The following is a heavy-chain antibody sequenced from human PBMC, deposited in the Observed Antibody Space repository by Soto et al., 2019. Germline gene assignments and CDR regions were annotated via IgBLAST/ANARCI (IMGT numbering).Heavy chain of an antibody. V-gene: IGHV1-69*18. J-gene: IGHJ6*02. D-gene: IGHD5-12*01. CDR2: SIPIFGTA. CDR3: AIESGLTLGLDV. Sequence: QVQLVQSGAEVKKAGSSVKVSCKASGGTFRSYVITWVRQAPGQGLEWMGRSIPIFGTANYAQKFQGRVTIIADESTSTAYMELSSLRSEDTAVYYCAIESGLTLGLDVWGQGTTVTVSS. CDR1: GGTFRSYV.